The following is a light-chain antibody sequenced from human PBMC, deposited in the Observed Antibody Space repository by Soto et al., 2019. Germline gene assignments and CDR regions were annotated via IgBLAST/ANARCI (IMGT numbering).Light chain of an antibody. Sequence: DIQMTQSPSSLSASVGDRVTITCRASQSISSYLNWYQQKPGKAPKLLIYAASSLQSGVPSRFSGSGSGTDFTLTISSLQPEDFATYYCQQSYSTLWTFGQGTKVDTK. CDR1: QSISSY. CDR2: AAS. CDR3: QQSYSTLWT. V-gene: IGKV1-39*01. J-gene: IGKJ2*01.